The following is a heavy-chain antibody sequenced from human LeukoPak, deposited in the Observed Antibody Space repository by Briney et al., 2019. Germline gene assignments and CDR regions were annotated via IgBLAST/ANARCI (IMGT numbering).Heavy chain of an antibody. J-gene: IGHJ4*02. Sequence: GGSLRLSCSASGFTFSSFAMHWVRQAPGKGLEYVSAIGTNGISTYYADSVEGRLTISRDHSKNTLYLQMSSLRAEDTAVYYCVKGQEVVYAPTFDYWGQGTLVTVSS. CDR3: VKGQEVVYAPTFDY. CDR2: IGTNGIST. D-gene: IGHD2-8*02. CDR1: GFTFSSFA. V-gene: IGHV3-64D*09.